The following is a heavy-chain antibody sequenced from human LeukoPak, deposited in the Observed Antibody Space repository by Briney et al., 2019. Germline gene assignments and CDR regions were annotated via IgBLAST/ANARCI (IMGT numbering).Heavy chain of an antibody. CDR3: TTGYYDILTGYSPSDY. Sequence: PGGSLRLSCTASGFTFGDYAMSWFRQAAGKGLEWVGFIRSKAYGGTTEYAASVKGRFTISRDDSKSIAYLQMNSLKTEDTAVYYCTTGYYDILTGYSPSDYWGQGTLVTVSS. J-gene: IGHJ4*02. CDR1: GFTFGDYA. V-gene: IGHV3-49*03. D-gene: IGHD3-9*01. CDR2: IRSKAYGGTT.